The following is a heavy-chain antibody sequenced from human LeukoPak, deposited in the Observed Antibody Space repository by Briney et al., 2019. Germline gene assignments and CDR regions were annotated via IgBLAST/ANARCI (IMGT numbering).Heavy chain of an antibody. CDR2: IISILGIA. D-gene: IGHD7-27*01. Sequence: SVKVSCKASGGTFSSYAISWVRQAPGQGLEWMGRIISILGIANYAQKFQGRVTITADKSTSTAYMELSSLRSEDTAVYYCARGPSGVTTPEYVQHWGQGTLVTVSS. CDR3: ARGPSGVTTPEYVQH. CDR1: GGTFSSYA. J-gene: IGHJ1*01. V-gene: IGHV1-69*04.